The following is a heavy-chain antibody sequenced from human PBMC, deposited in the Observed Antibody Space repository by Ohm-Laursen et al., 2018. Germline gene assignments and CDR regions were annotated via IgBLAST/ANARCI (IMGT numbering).Heavy chain of an antibody. CDR1: GFTFSSYG. CDR2: IWYDGSNK. V-gene: IGHV3-33*01. D-gene: IGHD3-10*01. CDR3: ARDSHMVRGVTKRFGLGY. J-gene: IGHJ4*02. Sequence: SLRLSCAASGFTFSSYGMHWVRQAPGKGLEWVAVIWYDGSNKYYADSVKGRFTISRDNSKNTLYLQMNSLRAEDTAVYYCARDSHMVRGVTKRFGLGYWGQGTLVTVSS.